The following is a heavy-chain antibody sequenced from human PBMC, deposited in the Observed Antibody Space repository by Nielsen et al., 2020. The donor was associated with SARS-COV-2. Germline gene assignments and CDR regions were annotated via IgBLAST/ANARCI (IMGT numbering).Heavy chain of an antibody. CDR3: ARDEGVVVPAAIRD. D-gene: IGHD2-2*02. J-gene: IGHJ4*02. CDR2: ISSSSSYI. CDR1: GFTFSSYS. Sequence: GGSLRLSCAASGFTFSSYSMNWVRQAPGKGLEWVSSISSSSSYIYYADSVKGRFTISRDNAKNSLYLQMSSLRAEDTAVYYCARDEGVVVPAAIRDWGQGTLVTVSS. V-gene: IGHV3-21*01.